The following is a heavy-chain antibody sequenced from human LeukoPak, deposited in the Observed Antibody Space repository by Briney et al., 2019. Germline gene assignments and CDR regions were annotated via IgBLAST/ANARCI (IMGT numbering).Heavy chain of an antibody. V-gene: IGHV3-11*06. CDR1: GFTFSDYY. CDR2: ISSSSSYT. CDR3: AREGGLRLTTRYFDY. D-gene: IGHD3-16*01. Sequence: GGSLRLSCAASGFTFSDYYMSWIRQAPGKGLEWASFISSSSSYTNYPDSVKGRFTISRDNAKNSLYLQMNSLRAEDTAVYYCAREGGLRLTTRYFDYWGQGTLVTVSS. J-gene: IGHJ4*02.